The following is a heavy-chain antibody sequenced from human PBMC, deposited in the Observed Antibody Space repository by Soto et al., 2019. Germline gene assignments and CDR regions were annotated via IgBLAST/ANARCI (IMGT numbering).Heavy chain of an antibody. CDR1: GYTFTGYY. CDR3: ARGSDIVVVVAATIGNNWFDP. D-gene: IGHD2-15*01. Sequence: ASLKVSCKASGYTFTGYYMHWVRQAPGQGLEWMGWINPNSGGTNYAQKFQGWVTMTRDTSISTAYMELSRLRSDDTAVYYCARGSDIVVVVAATIGNNWFDPWGQGTLVTVSS. CDR2: INPNSGGT. J-gene: IGHJ5*02. V-gene: IGHV1-2*04.